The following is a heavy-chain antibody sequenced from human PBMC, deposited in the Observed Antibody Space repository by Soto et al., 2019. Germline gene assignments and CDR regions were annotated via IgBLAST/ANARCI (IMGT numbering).Heavy chain of an antibody. V-gene: IGHV1-69*13. Sequence: GTSVKVSCKASGFTFSSYAISWVRQAPGQGLEWMGGIIPIFGTANYAQKFQSRVTITADESTSTANMELSSLRSEDTAVYYCAREWSTTNWFDPWGQETLVTVTS. CDR2: IIPIFGTA. CDR1: GFTFSSYA. J-gene: IGHJ5*02. CDR3: AREWSTTNWFDP. D-gene: IGHD1-1*01.